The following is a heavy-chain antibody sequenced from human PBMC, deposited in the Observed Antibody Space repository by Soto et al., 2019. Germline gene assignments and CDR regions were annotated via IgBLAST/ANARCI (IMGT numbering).Heavy chain of an antibody. V-gene: IGHV3-23*01. CDR3: AKRRGAGGHFDY. D-gene: IGHD2-15*01. J-gene: IGHJ4*02. CDR2: VSIGGST. Sequence: GGSLRLSCAASGFTFSSYATGWVRQGPGKGLEWVAVVSIGGSTHYADSVRGRFTISRDNSKNTLSLQMNSLTAEDTAVYFCAKRRGAGGHFDYWGQGALVTVSS. CDR1: GFTFSSYA.